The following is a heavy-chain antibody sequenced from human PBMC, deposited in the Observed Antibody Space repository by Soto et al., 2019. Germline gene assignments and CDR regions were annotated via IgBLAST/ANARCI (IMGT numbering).Heavy chain of an antibody. CDR2: ISYDGSNK. D-gene: IGHD1-26*01. V-gene: IGHV3-30-3*01. CDR1: GFTFSSYA. Sequence: GSLRLSCAASGFTFSSYAMHWVRQAPGKGLEWVAVISYDGSNKYYADSVKGRFTISRDNSKNTLYLQMNSLRAEDTAVYYCARDRDRLSGSYLLVFDYWGQGTLVTVSS. CDR3: ARDRDRLSGSYLLVFDY. J-gene: IGHJ4*02.